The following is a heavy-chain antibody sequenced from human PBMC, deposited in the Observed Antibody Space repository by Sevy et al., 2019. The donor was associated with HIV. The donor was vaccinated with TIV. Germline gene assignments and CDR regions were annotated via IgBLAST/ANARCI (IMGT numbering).Heavy chain of an antibody. Sequence: GGSLRLSCAASGFTFSSYSMNWVRQAPGKGLEWVSYISSSSSTIYYADSVKGRFTISRDNAKNSLYLKMNSLRDEDTAVYYCARDSSGNYGMDVWGQGTTVIVSS. CDR2: ISSSSSTI. D-gene: IGHD3-22*01. CDR1: GFTFSSYS. V-gene: IGHV3-48*02. J-gene: IGHJ6*02. CDR3: ARDSSGNYGMDV.